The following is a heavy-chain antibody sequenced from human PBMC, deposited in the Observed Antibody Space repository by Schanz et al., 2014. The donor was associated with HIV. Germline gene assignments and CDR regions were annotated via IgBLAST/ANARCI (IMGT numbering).Heavy chain of an antibody. CDR3: ARDYRDLQEFYYGMDV. CDR1: GFTFTSFG. J-gene: IGHJ6*02. Sequence: QVQLVESGGGVVQPGRSLRLSCAASGFTFTSFGMHWVRQAPGKGLDWVAVISHDGSNKYYADSVKGRFTISRDNAKKTLYLQMNSLRAEDTAVYYCARDYRDLQEFYYGMDVWGQGTTVSVS. D-gene: IGHD3-16*02. CDR2: ISHDGSNK. V-gene: IGHV3-33*05.